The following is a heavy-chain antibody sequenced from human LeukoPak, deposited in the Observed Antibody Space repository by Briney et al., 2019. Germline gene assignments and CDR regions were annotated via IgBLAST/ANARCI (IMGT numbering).Heavy chain of an antibody. J-gene: IGHJ4*02. CDR3: ARDAWLVGTTNLYYFDY. V-gene: IGHV1-2*02. D-gene: IGHD1-26*01. CDR2: INPNSGDT. CDR1: EYTFTDYY. Sequence: ALVKVSCKASEYTFTDYYMHWVRQAPGQGLEWMGWINPNSGDTNYAQKFQGRVTMTRDPSISTAYMALTRLRSDDTAVYYCARDAWLVGTTNLYYFDYWGQGTLVTVSS.